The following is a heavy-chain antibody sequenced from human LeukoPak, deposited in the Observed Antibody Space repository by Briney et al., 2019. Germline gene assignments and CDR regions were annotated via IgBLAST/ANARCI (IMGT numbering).Heavy chain of an antibody. CDR3: ASPLEMATINHDAFDI. D-gene: IGHD5-24*01. Sequence: SVKVSCKASGGTFSSYAIRWVRQAPGQGLEWMGRIIPILGIANYAQKFQGRVTITADKSTSTAYMELSSLRSEDTAVYYCASPLEMATINHDAFDIWGQGTMVTVSS. CDR1: GGTFSSYA. CDR2: IIPILGIA. J-gene: IGHJ3*02. V-gene: IGHV1-69*04.